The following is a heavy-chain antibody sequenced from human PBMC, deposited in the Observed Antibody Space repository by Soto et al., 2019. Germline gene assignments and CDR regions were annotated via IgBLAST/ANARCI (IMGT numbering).Heavy chain of an antibody. V-gene: IGHV3-30*18. Sequence: GGSLRLSCAASGFTFSSYGMHWVRQAPGQGLEWVAVISYDGSNKKYVDSVKGRFSISRDNSKNTVYLQMNSLRAEDSGVYYCAKDPLLDYWGKGTL. J-gene: IGHJ4*02. CDR1: GFTFSSYG. CDR2: ISYDGSNK. D-gene: IGHD2-15*01. CDR3: AKDPLLDY.